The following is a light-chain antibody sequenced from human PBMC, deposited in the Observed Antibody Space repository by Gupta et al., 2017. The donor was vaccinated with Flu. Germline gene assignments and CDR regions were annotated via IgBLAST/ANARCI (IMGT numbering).Light chain of an antibody. Sequence: PSAVSASVGDRVTIPWRASQYIDFWLGWYQQKPGKGPKLLIYGASSLRGGVPSRFTGSGSGTEFTLTITSLQPEEFATYYCQQAGSFPRTFGQGTKVDIK. J-gene: IGKJ1*01. CDR3: QQAGSFPRT. V-gene: IGKV1-12*01. CDR1: QYIDFW. CDR2: GAS.